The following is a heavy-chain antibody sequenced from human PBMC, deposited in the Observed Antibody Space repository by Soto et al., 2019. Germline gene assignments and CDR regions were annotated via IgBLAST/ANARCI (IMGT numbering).Heavy chain of an antibody. V-gene: IGHV3-33*01. D-gene: IGHD2-2*01. CDR1: GFTFSSYG. CDR2: LWYDGSNK. CDR3: AREGIVVVPAAENYYFDS. J-gene: IGHJ4*02. Sequence: QVQLVESGGGVVQPGRSLRLSCAASGFTFSSYGMHWVRQAPGKGLEWVAVLWYDGSNKYYADYVKGRFTISRDNSKNKLYLQMNSLRAEDTAVYYCAREGIVVVPAAENYYFDSWGQGTLVTVSS.